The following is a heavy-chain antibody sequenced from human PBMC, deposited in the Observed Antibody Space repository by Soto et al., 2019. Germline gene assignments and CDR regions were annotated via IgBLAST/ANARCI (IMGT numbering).Heavy chain of an antibody. Sequence: SGPTLVNPTQTLTLTCTFSGFSLSTSGVGVGWIRQPPGKALEWLALIYWDDDKRYSPSLKSRLTITKDTSKNQVVLTMTNMDPVDTATYYCAHLYYYDSSGYYCPFDYCGQGTLVTVSS. V-gene: IGHV2-5*02. D-gene: IGHD3-22*01. CDR3: AHLYYYDSSGYYCPFDY. J-gene: IGHJ4*02. CDR2: IYWDDDK. CDR1: GFSLSTSGVG.